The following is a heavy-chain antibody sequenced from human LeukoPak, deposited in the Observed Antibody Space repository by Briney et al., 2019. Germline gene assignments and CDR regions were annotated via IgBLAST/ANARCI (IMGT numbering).Heavy chain of an antibody. CDR3: AGSYYDFWSDTQYNYYFDY. Sequence: PLETLSLTCTVSGGSISSGGYYWGWIRQPPGKGLEWIGSIYYSGSTYYNPSLKSRVTISVDTSKNQFSLKLSSVTAADTAVYYCAGSYYDFWSDTQYNYYFDYWGQGTLVTVSS. J-gene: IGHJ4*02. D-gene: IGHD3-3*01. CDR2: IYYSGST. CDR1: GGSISSGGYY. V-gene: IGHV4-39*01.